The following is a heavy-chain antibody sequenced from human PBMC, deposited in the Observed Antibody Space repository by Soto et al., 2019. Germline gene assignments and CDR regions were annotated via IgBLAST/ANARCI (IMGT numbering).Heavy chain of an antibody. V-gene: IGHV1-69*06. CDR3: AHTRYDLLTGHNYFGP. Sequence: SVKVSCTASGGTFSSYVISWVRQATGQGPEWMGGIIPMYGTVNYAQNFQDRVTIVADTSTSTAYMELSSLRSEDTAVYYCAHTRYDLLTGHNYFGPWGQGALVTVSS. CDR2: IIPMYGTV. J-gene: IGHJ5*02. D-gene: IGHD3-9*01. CDR1: GGTFSSYV.